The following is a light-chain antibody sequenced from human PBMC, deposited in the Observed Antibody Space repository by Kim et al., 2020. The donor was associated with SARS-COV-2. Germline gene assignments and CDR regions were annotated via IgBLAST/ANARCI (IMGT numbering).Light chain of an antibody. CDR2: SAS. CDR3: QQYSGTLGT. Sequence: ESIGDRDTITCRASQDIRSSLAWYQQKPGKAPTLLIYSASSLASGVPSRFSGSESETEYTLTITSLQPEDFATYYCQQYSGTLGTFGQGTKVDIK. J-gene: IGKJ1*01. V-gene: IGKV1-NL1*01. CDR1: QDIRSS.